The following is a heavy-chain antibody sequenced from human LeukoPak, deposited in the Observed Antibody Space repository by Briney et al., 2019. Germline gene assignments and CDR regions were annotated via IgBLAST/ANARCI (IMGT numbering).Heavy chain of an antibody. D-gene: IGHD4-17*01. J-gene: IGHJ4*02. Sequence: PSETLSLTCVVYGGSFSGYYWSWIRQPPGKGLEWIGEINHSGSTNYNPSLKSRVTISVDTSKNQFSLKLSSVTAADTAVYYCARDPYGDYGFDYWGQGTLVTVSS. CDR3: ARDPYGDYGFDY. V-gene: IGHV4-34*01. CDR2: INHSGST. CDR1: GGSFSGYY.